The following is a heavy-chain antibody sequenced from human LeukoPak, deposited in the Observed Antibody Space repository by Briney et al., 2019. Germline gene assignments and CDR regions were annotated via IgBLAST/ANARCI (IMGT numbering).Heavy chain of an antibody. V-gene: IGHV3-33*03. CDR3: ARQPTISYYFDY. Sequence: PLGGSLGLSCAASGFSFKDTGMHWVRQAPGKGPEWLTIIWYDGSTKYYAVSVKGRFTISRDNAKNSLYLQMNSLRAEDTAVYYCARQPTISYYFDYWGQGTLVTVSS. CDR2: IWYDGSTK. CDR1: GFSFKDTG. D-gene: IGHD3-9*01. J-gene: IGHJ4*02.